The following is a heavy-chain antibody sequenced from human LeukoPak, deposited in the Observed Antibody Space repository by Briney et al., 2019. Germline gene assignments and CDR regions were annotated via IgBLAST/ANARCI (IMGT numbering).Heavy chain of an antibody. CDR2: ITSSSSTL. Sequence: QPGGSLRLSCAASGFTFSSYSMNWVRQAPGKGLEWVSYITSSSSTLFYADSVRGRFTISRDNAKNSLYLQMNSLRAEDTAVYYCAREVGCSSTSCSDYWGQGTLVTVSS. CDR3: AREVGCSSTSCSDY. J-gene: IGHJ4*02. CDR1: GFTFSSYS. V-gene: IGHV3-48*01. D-gene: IGHD2-2*01.